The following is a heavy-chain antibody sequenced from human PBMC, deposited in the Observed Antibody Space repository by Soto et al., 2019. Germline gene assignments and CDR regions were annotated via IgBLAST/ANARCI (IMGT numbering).Heavy chain of an antibody. CDR2: ISAYNGNT. D-gene: IGHD6-19*01. CDR3: AREESRGWYFDY. CDR1: GYTFASFG. V-gene: IGHV1-18*01. Sequence: ASVKVSCKASGYTFASFGISWVRQAPGQGLEWMGCISAYNGNTNYAQKLQGRVTMTTDTSTSTAYMELRSLRSDDTAVYYCAREESRGWYFDYLGQGTLVTVSS. J-gene: IGHJ4*02.